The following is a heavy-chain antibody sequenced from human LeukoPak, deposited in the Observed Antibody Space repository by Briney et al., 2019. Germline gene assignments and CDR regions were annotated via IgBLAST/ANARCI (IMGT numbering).Heavy chain of an antibody. CDR1: GDSVSSSSAA. D-gene: IGHD7-27*01. CDR3: AREWGPATIYDS. CDR2: TYYRSRWYN. Sequence: SQTLSLTCAISGDSVSSSSAAWNWIRQSPSTGLEWLGRTYYRSRWYNDYAGSVKGRITIKPDASKNQFSLNLDSVTPEDTAVFYCAREWGPATIYDSWGQGTLVIVSS. J-gene: IGHJ4*02. V-gene: IGHV6-1*01.